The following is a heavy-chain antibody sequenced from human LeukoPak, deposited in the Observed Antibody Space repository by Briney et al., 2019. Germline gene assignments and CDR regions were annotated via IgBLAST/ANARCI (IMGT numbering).Heavy chain of an antibody. CDR1: GYSFIRHH. D-gene: IGHD3-22*01. J-gene: IGHJ4*02. CDR2: LKLYDGSI. Sequence: ASVKVSCKAFGYSFIRHHIHWVRQAPGQGLEWMGVLKLYDGSIRYAQKFQGRVTMTSDTSTSTVYMELSSLRSEDTAMYFCAREYYDSSGYPLHYWGQGTLVTVSS. CDR3: AREYYDSSGYPLHY. V-gene: IGHV1-46*01.